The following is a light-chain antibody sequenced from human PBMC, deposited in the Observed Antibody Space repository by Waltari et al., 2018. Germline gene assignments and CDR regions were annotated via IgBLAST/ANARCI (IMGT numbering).Light chain of an antibody. J-gene: IGKJ4*01. V-gene: IGKV1-5*01. CDR2: YVS. Sequence: DIQMTQSPSTLAASVGDRVTITCRASHSIGRWLAWYQQKPGKAPNLLIYYVSTLQTGVPSRFSGSGSGTEFTLTISSLQPDDAATYYCQQYETYPLTFGGGTKVEIK. CDR1: HSIGRW. CDR3: QQYETYPLT.